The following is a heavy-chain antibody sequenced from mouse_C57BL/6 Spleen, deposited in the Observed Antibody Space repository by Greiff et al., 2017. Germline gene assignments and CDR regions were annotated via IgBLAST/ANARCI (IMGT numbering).Heavy chain of an antibody. J-gene: IGHJ4*01. Sequence: EVHLVESGGDLVKPGGSLKLSCAASGFTFSSYGMSWVRQTPDKRLEWVATISSGGSYTYYPDSGKGRFTISRDNAKNTLYLQMSSLKSEDTAMYYCARRGYDAMDYWGQGTSVTVSS. CDR1: GFTFSSYG. CDR2: ISSGGSYT. V-gene: IGHV5-6*01. CDR3: ARRGYDAMDY.